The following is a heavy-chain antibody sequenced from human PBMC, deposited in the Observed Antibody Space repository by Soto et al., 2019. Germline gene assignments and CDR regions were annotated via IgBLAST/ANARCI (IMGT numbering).Heavy chain of an antibody. D-gene: IGHD3-3*01. J-gene: IGHJ4*02. CDR1: GFSLSTSGVG. V-gene: IGHV2-5*02. CDR2: IYWDDDK. CDR3: AHIPAATIFGVVIVYFDY. Sequence: SGPTLVKPTQTLTLTCTFSGFSLSTSGVGVGWIRQPPGKALEWLALIYWDDDKRYSPSLKSRLTITKDTSQNQVVLTMTNMDPVDTATYYCAHIPAATIFGVVIVYFDYWGQGTLVTVSS.